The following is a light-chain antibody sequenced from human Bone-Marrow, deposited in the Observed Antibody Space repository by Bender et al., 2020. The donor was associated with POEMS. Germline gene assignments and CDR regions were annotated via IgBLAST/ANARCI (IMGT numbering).Light chain of an antibody. J-gene: IGLJ3*02. CDR2: DVS. V-gene: IGLV2-14*01. CDR1: SGDVGGYNY. Sequence: QSALTQPASVSGSPGQSIAISCTGTSGDVGGYNYVSWYQQHPGKAPKLMIYDVSNRPSGVSNRFSGSKSDNTASLTISGLQAEDEADFYCCSYADNSVWVFGGGTKLTVL. CDR3: CSYADNSVWV.